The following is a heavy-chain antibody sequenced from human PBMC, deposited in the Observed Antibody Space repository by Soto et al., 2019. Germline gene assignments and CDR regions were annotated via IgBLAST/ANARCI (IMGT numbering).Heavy chain of an antibody. CDR1: GFTFSSYA. V-gene: IGHV3-23*01. J-gene: IGHJ4*02. CDR3: AKERIEGYCSGGSCQPLPFPSY. D-gene: IGHD2-15*01. CDR2: ISGSGGST. Sequence: GGSLRLSCAASGFTFSSYAMSWVRQAPGKGLEWVSAISGSGGSTYYADSVQGRFTISRDNSKNTLYLEMNSLRAEDTAVYYCAKERIEGYCSGGSCQPLPFPSYWGQGTLVTVSS.